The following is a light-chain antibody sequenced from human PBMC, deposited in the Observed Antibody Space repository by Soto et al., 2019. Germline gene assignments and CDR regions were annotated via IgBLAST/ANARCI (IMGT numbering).Light chain of an antibody. CDR3: LQDYDYPLT. J-gene: IGKJ4*01. Sequence: AIQMTQSPSSLSASVGDRVTITCRANQGIRNDLGWYQQKPGKAPKLLIFAASSLQSGVPSRFSGSGSGTDFTLTISSLQPEDFATYYCLQDYDYPLTFGGGTKVEIK. CDR2: AAS. V-gene: IGKV1-6*01. CDR1: QGIRND.